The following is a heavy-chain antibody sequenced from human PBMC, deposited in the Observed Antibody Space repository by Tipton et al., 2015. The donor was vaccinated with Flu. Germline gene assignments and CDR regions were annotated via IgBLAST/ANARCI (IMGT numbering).Heavy chain of an antibody. J-gene: IGHJ6*03. D-gene: IGHD3-3*02. CDR2: IRSKANSYAT. V-gene: IGHV3-73*01. CDR3: TSLIRTDYYYMDV. Sequence: SLRLSCAASGFTFSGSAMHWVRQASGKGLEWVGRIRSKANSYATAYAASVKGRFTISRDDSKNTAYLQMNSLKTEDTAVYYCTSLIRTDYYYMDVWGKGTTVTVSS. CDR1: GFTFSGSA.